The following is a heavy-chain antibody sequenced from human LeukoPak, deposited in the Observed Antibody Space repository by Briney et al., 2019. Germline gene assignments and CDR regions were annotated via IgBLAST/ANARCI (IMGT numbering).Heavy chain of an antibody. V-gene: IGHV1-8*01. CDR3: ALLGGATRYFDY. D-gene: IGHD1-26*01. J-gene: IGHJ4*02. CDR2: MNPNSGNT. Sequence: ASVKVSCKASGYTFTSYDINWVRQATGQGLEWMGWMNPNSGNTGYAQKFQGRVTMTRNTSISTAYVELSSLRSEDTAVYYCALLGGATRYFDYWGQGTLVTVSS. CDR1: GYTFTSYD.